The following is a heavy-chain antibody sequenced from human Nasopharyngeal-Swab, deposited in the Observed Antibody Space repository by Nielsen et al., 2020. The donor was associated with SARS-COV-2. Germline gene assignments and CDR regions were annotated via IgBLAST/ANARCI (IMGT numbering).Heavy chain of an antibody. CDR3: ARDGCRTITCQGGGNWFDP. V-gene: IGHV1-46*01. CDR2: INPSGGRT. CDR1: GYTFTTYH. Sequence: ASVKVSCKASGYTFTTYHMHWLRQAPGQGLEWMGIINPSGGRTSYAQKFQGRVTMTRDTSTSTVYMELSSLRSEDTAVYYCARDGCRTITCQGGGNWFDPWGQGTLVTVSP. D-gene: IGHD1-14*01. J-gene: IGHJ5*02.